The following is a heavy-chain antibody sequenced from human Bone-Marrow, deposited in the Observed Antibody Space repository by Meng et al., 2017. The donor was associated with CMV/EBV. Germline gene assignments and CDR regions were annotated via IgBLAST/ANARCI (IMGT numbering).Heavy chain of an antibody. CDR1: GGSFSGYY. CDR3: AREPAGVYDSQEGYLDF. CDR2: INHSGST. J-gene: IGHJ4*02. D-gene: IGHD3-22*01. Sequence: SETLSLTCAVYGGSFSGYYWSWIRQPPGKGLEWIGEINHSGSTYYNPSLKSRVTISVDTSKNQFSLKLSSVTAADTAVYYCAREPAGVYDSQEGYLDFWGQGTLVTASS. V-gene: IGHV4-34*01.